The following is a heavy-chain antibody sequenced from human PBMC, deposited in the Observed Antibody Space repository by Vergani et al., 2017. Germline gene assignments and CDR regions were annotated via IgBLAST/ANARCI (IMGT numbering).Heavy chain of an antibody. J-gene: IGHJ4*02. CDR1: GYSISSGYY. Sequence: QVQLQEAGPGLVKPSETLSLTCAVSGYSISSGYYWGWIRQPPGKGLEWIGSIYHSGSTYYNPSLKSRVTISVDTSKNQFSLKLSSVTAADTAVYYCAREVVGAADYWGQGTLVTVSS. D-gene: IGHD1-26*01. CDR3: AREVVGAADY. V-gene: IGHV4-38-2*02. CDR2: IYHSGST.